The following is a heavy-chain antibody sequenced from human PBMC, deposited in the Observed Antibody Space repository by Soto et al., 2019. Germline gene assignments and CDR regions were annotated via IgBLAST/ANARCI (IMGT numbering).Heavy chain of an antibody. CDR2: ISASGGTS. V-gene: IGHV3-23*01. D-gene: IGHD2-15*01. Sequence: EVQLLESGGGLVQPGGSLRLSCAASGFTFSSYPMNWVRQAPGKGLEWVAAISASGGTSYYADYVEGRLSLSRDNSKNTLFLQMSSMRDVDTDEYYCANVVVRGSSLYYFDHWGQGTMVTVSS. CDR1: GFTFSSYP. J-gene: IGHJ4*02. CDR3: ANVVVRGSSLYYFDH.